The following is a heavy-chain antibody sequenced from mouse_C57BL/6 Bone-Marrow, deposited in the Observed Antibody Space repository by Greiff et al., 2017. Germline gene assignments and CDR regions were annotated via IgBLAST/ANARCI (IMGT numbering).Heavy chain of an antibody. J-gene: IGHJ4*01. Sequence: EVKLVESGGDLVKPGGSLKLSCAASGFTFSSYGMSWVRQTPDKRLEWVATISSGGSYTYYPDSVKGRFTISRDNAKNTLYLQMSSLKSEDTAMYYCARRTLLRRYAMDYWGQGTSVTVSS. D-gene: IGHD1-1*01. CDR3: ARRTLLRRYAMDY. CDR2: ISSGGSYT. CDR1: GFTFSSYG. V-gene: IGHV5-6*02.